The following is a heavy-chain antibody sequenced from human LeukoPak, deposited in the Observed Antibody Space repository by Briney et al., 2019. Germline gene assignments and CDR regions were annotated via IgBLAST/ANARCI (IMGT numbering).Heavy chain of an antibody. V-gene: IGHV3-43*02. CDR1: GFTFDDYA. D-gene: IGHD4-17*01. Sequence: GGSLRLSCAASGFTFDDYAMHWVRQAPGKGLEWVSLISGDGGSTYYADSVKGRFTISRDNSKNSLYLQMNSLSTEDTALYYCAIPATVTTPYDAFDIWGQGTMVTVSS. CDR3: AIPATVTTPYDAFDI. CDR2: ISGDGGST. J-gene: IGHJ3*02.